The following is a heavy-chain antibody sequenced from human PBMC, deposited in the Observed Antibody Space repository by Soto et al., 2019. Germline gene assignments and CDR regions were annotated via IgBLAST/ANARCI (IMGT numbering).Heavy chain of an antibody. V-gene: IGHV1-69*13. CDR2: IIPIFGTA. Sequence: SVKVSCKASGGTFSIYAISWVRQAPGQGLEWMGGIIPIFGTANYAQKFQGRVTITADESTSTAYMELSSLRSEDTAVYYCARVVDTAMVRPPHYYGMDVWGQGTTVTVSS. CDR1: GGTFSIYA. CDR3: ARVVDTAMVRPPHYYGMDV. J-gene: IGHJ6*02. D-gene: IGHD5-18*01.